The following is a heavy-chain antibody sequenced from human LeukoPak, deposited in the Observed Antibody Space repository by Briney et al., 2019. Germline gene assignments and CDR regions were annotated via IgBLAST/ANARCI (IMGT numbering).Heavy chain of an antibody. Sequence: PSETLPLTCTVSGGSISSYYWSWIRQPPGKGLEWIGYIYYSGSTNYNPSLKSRVTISVDTSKNQFSLKLSSVTAADTAVYYCARSPSGWYLYFDYWGQGTLVTVSS. D-gene: IGHD6-19*01. CDR3: ARSPSGWYLYFDY. J-gene: IGHJ4*02. CDR1: GGSISSYY. V-gene: IGHV4-59*01. CDR2: IYYSGST.